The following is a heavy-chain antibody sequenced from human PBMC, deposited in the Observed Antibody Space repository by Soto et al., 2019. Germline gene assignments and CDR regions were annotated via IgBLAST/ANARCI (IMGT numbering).Heavy chain of an antibody. J-gene: IGHJ6*02. D-gene: IGHD2-15*01. CDR1: GYTFSTSG. CDR3: ARAGAAPYYYYGMDV. Sequence: QVQLVQSGAEVRKPGASVKVSCKASGYTFSTSGMSWLRQAPGQGLEWMGWISTYNGDTKDAPKFQDRVTMTSDTSRSTVYMELRSLRSDDTAVYYCARAGAAPYYYYGMDVWGQGTRVTVSS. V-gene: IGHV1-18*01. CDR2: ISTYNGDT.